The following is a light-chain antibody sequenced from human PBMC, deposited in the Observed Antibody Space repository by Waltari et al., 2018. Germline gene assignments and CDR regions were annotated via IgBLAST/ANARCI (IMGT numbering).Light chain of an antibody. Sequence: QSALTQPASVSGSPGQSITISCTGTNSDGGDFDFVSWYQQHPGAAPKPLIYDVCNRPSGVSHRFSGSKSGNPASLTISGLQAEDEADYYCSSYTASRALEVLFGGGTKLTVL. CDR2: DVC. CDR1: NSDGGDFDF. V-gene: IGLV2-14*03. CDR3: SSYTASRALEVL. J-gene: IGLJ2*01.